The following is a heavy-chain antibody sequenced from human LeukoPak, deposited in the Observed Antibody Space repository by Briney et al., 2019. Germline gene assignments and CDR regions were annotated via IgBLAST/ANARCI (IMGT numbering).Heavy chain of an antibody. CDR2: IKQDGSEK. CDR1: GFTFSNYW. J-gene: IGHJ4*02. V-gene: IGHV3-7*03. CDR3: AKDRRAQIQFDY. Sequence: PGGSLRLSCAASGFTFSNYWMSWVRQAPGKGLEWVANIKQDGSEKYYVNSVKGRFTISRDNAKNSLYLQMNSLRAEDTAVYYCAKDRRAQIQFDYWGQGTLVTVSS.